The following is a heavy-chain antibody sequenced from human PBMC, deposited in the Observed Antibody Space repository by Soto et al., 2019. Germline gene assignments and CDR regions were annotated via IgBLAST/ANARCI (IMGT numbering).Heavy chain of an antibody. CDR3: APLRRCVDSAPDC. D-gene: IGHD3-9*01. J-gene: IGHJ4*02. CDR2: FDPEDGET. V-gene: IGHV1-24*01. CDR1: GYTLTELS. Sequence: AASVKVSCKVSGYTLTELSMHWVRQAPGKGLEWMGGFDPEDGETIYAQKFQGRVTMTEDTSTDTAYMELSSLRSEDTAVYYCAPLRRCVDSAPDCWGQRALVSVPQ.